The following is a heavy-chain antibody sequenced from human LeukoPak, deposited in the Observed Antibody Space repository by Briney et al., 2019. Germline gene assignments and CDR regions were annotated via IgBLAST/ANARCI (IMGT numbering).Heavy chain of an antibody. V-gene: IGHV3-53*05. Sequence: PGGSLRLSCAASGFTVSSNYMSWVRQAPGKGLEWVSVIYSGGSTYYADSVKGRFTISRDNSKNTLYLQINSLRAEDTAVYYCAKSAVRGVPVLGNWGQGTLVTVSS. CDR3: AKSAVRGVPVLGN. CDR2: IYSGGST. CDR1: GFTVSSNY. J-gene: IGHJ4*02. D-gene: IGHD3-3*01.